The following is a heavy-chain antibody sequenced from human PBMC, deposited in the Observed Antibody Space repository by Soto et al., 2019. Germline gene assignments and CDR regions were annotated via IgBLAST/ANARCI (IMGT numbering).Heavy chain of an antibody. V-gene: IGHV3-23*01. Sequence: EVHLLDSGGGLVQPGGSLRLSCAASGFTFSNYVMSWVRQAPGKGLEWVSCISGSGDNTYYADSVKGRFTISRDNSKNTLFLQMNSLRAEDTAVYYFAKLPLVLDLGCDYCGQGTLVTVSS. J-gene: IGHJ4*02. D-gene: IGHD1-1*01. CDR2: ISGSGDNT. CDR3: AKLPLVLDLGCDY. CDR1: GFTFSNYV.